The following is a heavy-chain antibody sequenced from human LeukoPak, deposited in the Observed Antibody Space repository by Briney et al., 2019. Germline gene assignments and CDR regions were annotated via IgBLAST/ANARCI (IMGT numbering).Heavy chain of an antibody. Sequence: GASVKVSCKASGYTFTGYYMHWVRQAPGQGLEWMGIINPSGGSTSYAQKFQGRVTMTRDMSTSTVYMELSSLRSEDTAVYYCAREGSAANSDYWGQGTLVTVSS. CDR1: GYTFTGYY. CDR2: INPSGGST. D-gene: IGHD6-13*01. J-gene: IGHJ4*02. V-gene: IGHV1-46*01. CDR3: AREGSAANSDY.